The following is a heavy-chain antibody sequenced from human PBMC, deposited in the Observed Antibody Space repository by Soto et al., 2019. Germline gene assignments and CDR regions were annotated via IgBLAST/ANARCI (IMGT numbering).Heavy chain of an antibody. V-gene: IGHV2-5*01. CDR3: ARGLPTLPVFAFDF. Sequence: QITLKGSGPTLVKPTQTLTLTCTLSGISLSTSGVGLGWIRQTPGKALEWLALVYWNDDKHYSPSLKSRLTITKDTSKNQAILTMTNMDPVDTATYYCARGLPTLPVFAFDFWGQGTVVTVSS. D-gene: IGHD1-1*01. J-gene: IGHJ3*01. CDR1: GISLSTSGVG. CDR2: VYWNDDK.